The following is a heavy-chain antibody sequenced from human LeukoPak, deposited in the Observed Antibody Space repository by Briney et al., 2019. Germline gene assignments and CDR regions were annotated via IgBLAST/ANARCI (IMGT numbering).Heavy chain of an antibody. V-gene: IGHV3-21*01. CDR3: ARSSGGSSLYYYYMDV. Sequence: GGSLRLSCAASGFTFSSYSMNWVRQAPGKGLEWVSSISSSSSYIYYADSVKGRFTISRDNAKNSLYLQMNSLRAEDTAVYYCARSSGGSSLYYYYMDVWGKGTTVTVSS. CDR2: ISSSSSYI. D-gene: IGHD2-15*01. J-gene: IGHJ6*03. CDR1: GFTFSSYS.